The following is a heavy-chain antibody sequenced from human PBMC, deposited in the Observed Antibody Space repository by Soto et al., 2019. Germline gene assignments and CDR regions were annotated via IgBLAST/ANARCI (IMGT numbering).Heavy chain of an antibody. V-gene: IGHV1-2*04. D-gene: IGHD6-19*01. CDR1: GYTFTGYY. CDR2: INPNSGGT. Sequence: ASVKVSCKASGYTFTGYYMHWVRQAPGQGLEWMGWINPNSGGTNYAQKFQGWVTMTRDTSISTAYMELSRLRSDDTAVYYCARDRVAGVTGVYSMDVWGQGTTVTVSS. J-gene: IGHJ6*02. CDR3: ARDRVAGVTGVYSMDV.